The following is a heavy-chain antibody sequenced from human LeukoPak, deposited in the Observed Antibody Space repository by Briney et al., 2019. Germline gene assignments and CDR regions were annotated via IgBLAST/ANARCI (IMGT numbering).Heavy chain of an antibody. J-gene: IGHJ5*02. V-gene: IGHV3-33*01. CDR3: ARDSVMYSSSWYELDL. Sequence: PGGSLRLSCAASGFTFHFYGMHWVRQAPGKGLKWVGVIWYDGSYTYYVESVKGRFTISRDNSKNVLYLQMNTLRAEDTAIYYCARDSVMYSSSWYELDLWGQGTLVTVSS. CDR1: GFTFHFYG. CDR2: IWYDGSYT. D-gene: IGHD6-13*01.